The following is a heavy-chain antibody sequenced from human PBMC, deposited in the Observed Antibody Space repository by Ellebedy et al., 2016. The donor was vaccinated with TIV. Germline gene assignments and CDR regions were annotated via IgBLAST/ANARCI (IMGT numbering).Heavy chain of an antibody. V-gene: IGHV4-34*01. CDR3: ARGIGAANRDDAFDI. J-gene: IGHJ3*02. Sequence: SETLSLXXTVSGGSISSYYWSWIRQPPGKGLEWIGEINHSGSTNYNPSLKSRVTISVDTSKNQFSLKLSSVTAADTAVYYCARGIGAANRDDAFDIWGQGTMVTVSS. D-gene: IGHD2-15*01. CDR2: INHSGST. CDR1: GGSISSYY.